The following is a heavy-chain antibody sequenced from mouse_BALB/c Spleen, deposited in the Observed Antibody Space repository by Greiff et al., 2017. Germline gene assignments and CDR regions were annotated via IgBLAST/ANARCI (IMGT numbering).Heavy chain of an antibody. Sequence: VQLQQSGAELVRPGTSVKISCKASGYTFTNYWLGWVKQRPGQGLEWIGWIYPGNVNTKYNEKFKGKATLTADKSSSTAYMQLSSLTSEDSAVYFCARFGNYDYAMDYWGQGTSVTVSS. CDR2: IYPGNVNT. V-gene: IGHV1-84*01. J-gene: IGHJ4*01. D-gene: IGHD2-1*01. CDR1: GYTFTNYW. CDR3: ARFGNYDYAMDY.